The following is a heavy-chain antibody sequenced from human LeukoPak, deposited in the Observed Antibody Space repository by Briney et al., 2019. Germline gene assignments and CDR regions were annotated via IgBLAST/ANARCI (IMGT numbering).Heavy chain of an antibody. D-gene: IGHD6-13*01. Sequence: ASVKVSCKASGYTFTSYYMHWVRQAPGQGLEWMGIINPSGGSTSYAQKFQGRVTMTRDMSTSTVYMELSSLRSEDTAVYYCARDLGFSDSSSWYPGGSDYWGQGTLVTVSS. CDR2: INPSGGST. V-gene: IGHV1-46*01. J-gene: IGHJ4*02. CDR1: GYTFTSYY. CDR3: ARDLGFSDSSSWYPGGSDY.